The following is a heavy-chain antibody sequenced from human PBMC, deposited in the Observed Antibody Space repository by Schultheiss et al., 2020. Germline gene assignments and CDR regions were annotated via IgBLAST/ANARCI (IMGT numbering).Heavy chain of an antibody. J-gene: IGHJ4*02. V-gene: IGHV4-34*01. Sequence: SQTLSLPCAVYGGSFSGYYWSWIRQPPGKGLEWIGEINHSGSTNYNPSLKSRVTISVDTSKNQFSLKLSSVTAADTAVYYCAREGRYDYVWGSYRPTPGVFDYWGQGTLVTVSS. D-gene: IGHD3-16*02. CDR3: AREGRYDYVWGSYRPTPGVFDY. CDR2: INHSGST. CDR1: GGSFSGYY.